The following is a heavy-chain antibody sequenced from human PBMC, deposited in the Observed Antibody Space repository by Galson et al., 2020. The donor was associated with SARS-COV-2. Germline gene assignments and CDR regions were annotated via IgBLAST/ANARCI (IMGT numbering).Heavy chain of an antibody. CDR3: VKDIGDYYDTSGYYGAFDL. CDR2: INWNSGSI. J-gene: IGHJ3*01. V-gene: IGHV3-9*01. D-gene: IGHD3-22*01. Sequence: GGSLRLSCAASTFTFEHYAMHWVRQASGKGLEWVSGINWNSGSIGYADSVKGRFTISRDNANNSLYLQMNSLRAEDTALYYCVKDIGDYYDTSGYYGAFDLWGQGTLVTVS. CDR1: TFTFEHYA.